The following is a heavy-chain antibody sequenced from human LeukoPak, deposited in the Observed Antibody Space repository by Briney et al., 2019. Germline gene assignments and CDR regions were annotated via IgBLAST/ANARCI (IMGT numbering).Heavy chain of an antibody. D-gene: IGHD1-14*01. J-gene: IGHJ3*02. V-gene: IGHV1-46*01. Sequence: ASVKVSCKASGYTLTSYYIHWVRQAPGQGLEWMGIIDPSCVTTNYAQNFQGRVTMTRDTSTSTVYMELSSLRSEDTAVYYCATPNNIDAFDIWGQGTMVTVSS. CDR2: IDPSCVTT. CDR3: ATPNNIDAFDI. CDR1: GYTLTSYY.